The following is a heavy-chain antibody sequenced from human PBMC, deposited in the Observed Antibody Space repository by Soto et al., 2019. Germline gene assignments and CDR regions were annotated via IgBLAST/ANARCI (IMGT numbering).Heavy chain of an antibody. CDR1: GYSFTDYH. V-gene: IGHV1-2*04. J-gene: IGHJ6*02. CDR3: ARGHSTVCANGVCSFFYNHEMDV. CDR2: INPKSGGT. D-gene: IGHD2-8*01. Sequence: ASVQVSCKASGYSFTDYHIHWVRQAPGHGLEWLGRINPKSGGTSTAQKLQGWVTMTRNSSISTVYMELTRLRSDDTAGYFGARGHSTVCANGVCSFFYNHEMDVWGQGTTVTVSS.